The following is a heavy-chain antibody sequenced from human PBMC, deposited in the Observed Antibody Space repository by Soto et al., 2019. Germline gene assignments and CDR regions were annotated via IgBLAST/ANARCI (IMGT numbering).Heavy chain of an antibody. CDR3: ARAGQQLVQAEFDY. CDR1: GGSISSYY. V-gene: IGHV4-59*01. Sequence: PSETLSLTCTVSGGSISSYYWSWIRQPPGKGLEWIGYIYYSGSTNYNPSLKSRVTISVDTSKNQFSLKLSSVTAADTAVYYCARAGQQLVQAEFDYWGQGTLVTVSS. D-gene: IGHD6-13*01. J-gene: IGHJ4*02. CDR2: IYYSGST.